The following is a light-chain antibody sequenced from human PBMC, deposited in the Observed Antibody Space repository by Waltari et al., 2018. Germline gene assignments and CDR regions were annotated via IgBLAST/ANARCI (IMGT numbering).Light chain of an antibody. CDR2: VAS. J-gene: IGKJ2*01. V-gene: IGKV3-20*01. Sequence: VVSQSPGTLSLSPGERATLSCTTSQTVYANYLAWYQHKPGQPPRLLLYVASRRATGIPERVSGSGSGTHFTLTISRVDPEDFAVYYCQEYGNSPPYNFGPGTRLEI. CDR3: QEYGNSPPYN. CDR1: QTVYANY.